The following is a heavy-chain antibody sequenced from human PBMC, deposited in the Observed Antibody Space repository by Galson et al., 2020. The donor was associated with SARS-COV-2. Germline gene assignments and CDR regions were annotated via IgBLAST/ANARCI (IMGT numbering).Heavy chain of an antibody. Sequence: GGSLRLSCAASGFTFSSYAMSWVRQAPGKGLEWVSAISGSGGSTYYADSVKGRFTISRDNSKNTLYLQMNSLRAEDTAVYYCAKAALGGYSYGSPTYYYYYYMDVWGKGTTVTVSS. CDR3: AKAALGGYSYGSPTYYYYYYMDV. CDR1: GFTFSSYA. CDR2: ISGSGGST. D-gene: IGHD5-18*01. V-gene: IGHV3-23*01. J-gene: IGHJ6*03.